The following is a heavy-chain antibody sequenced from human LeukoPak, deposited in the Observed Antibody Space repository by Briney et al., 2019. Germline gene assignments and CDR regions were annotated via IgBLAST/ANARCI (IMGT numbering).Heavy chain of an antibody. CDR2: INPNSGGT. CDR3: ARTTIFGVVIGGDYYMDV. Sequence: GASVKVSCKASGYTFTGYYMHWARQAPGQGLEWMGWINPNSGGTNYAQKFQGRVTMTRDTSISTAYMELSRLRSDDTAVYYCARTTIFGVVIGGDYYMDVWGKGTTVTVSS. D-gene: IGHD3-3*01. J-gene: IGHJ6*03. V-gene: IGHV1-2*02. CDR1: GYTFTGYY.